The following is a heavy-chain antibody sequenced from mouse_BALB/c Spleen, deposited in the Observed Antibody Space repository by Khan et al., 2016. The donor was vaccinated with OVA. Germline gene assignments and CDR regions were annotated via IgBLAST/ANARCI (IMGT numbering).Heavy chain of an antibody. D-gene: IGHD1-1*01. Sequence: DLVKPGASVKLSCKASGYTFTSYWINWIKQRPGQGLEWIGRIAPGSGSPSYNEMFKGKATLTVDTSSSTAYIQLSSLSSEDSAVYCGARSNYYGSSLYAMDYWGQGTSVTVSS. V-gene: IGHV1S41*01. CDR2: IAPGSGSP. CDR1: GYTFTSYW. CDR3: ARSNYYGSSLYAMDY. J-gene: IGHJ4*01.